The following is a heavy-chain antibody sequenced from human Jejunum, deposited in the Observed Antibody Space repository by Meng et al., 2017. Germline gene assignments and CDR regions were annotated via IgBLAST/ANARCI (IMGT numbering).Heavy chain of an antibody. CDR2: INAYNGNT. CDR3: ARDGVSFTMVRGGRY. J-gene: IGHJ4*02. V-gene: IGHV1-18*01. CDR1: GYSFTSYG. Sequence: QVQLVQSGADVKKPGASVKVSCKASGYSFTSYGISWVRQAPGQGLEWMGWINAYNGNTNYAQKIQGRVTMTTDTSTSTAYMELRSLRSDDTAVYYCARDGVSFTMVRGGRYWGQGTLVTVFS. D-gene: IGHD3-10*01.